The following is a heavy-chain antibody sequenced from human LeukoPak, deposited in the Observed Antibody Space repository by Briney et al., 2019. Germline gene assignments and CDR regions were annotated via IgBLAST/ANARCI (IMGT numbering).Heavy chain of an antibody. CDR2: ISSSGVTT. CDR3: AKDSSSSNYYYGLDV. D-gene: IGHD6-6*01. Sequence: AGGSLRLSCAASGSTFSSYAMSWVRQAPGKGLEWVSTISSSGVTTYYADSVKGRFTISRDNSKNTLYLQMNSLRAEDTAIYYCAKDSSSSNYYYGLDVWGQGTTVTVSS. V-gene: IGHV3-23*01. J-gene: IGHJ6*02. CDR1: GSTFSSYA.